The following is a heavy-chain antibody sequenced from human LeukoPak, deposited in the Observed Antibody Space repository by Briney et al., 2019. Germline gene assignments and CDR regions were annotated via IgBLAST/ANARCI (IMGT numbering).Heavy chain of an antibody. CDR3: ARELVSLGTGYFDL. V-gene: IGHV3-23*01. J-gene: IGHJ2*01. CDR1: GFTFGTYG. CDR2: ITGSSTWT. Sequence: GGSLRLSCEASGFTFGTYGMTWVRQSPGKGLEWVSGITGSSTWTYYADSVRGRFAISRDNARNTLHLQMNNLTADDTAIYYCARELVSLGTGYFDLWGRGTLVTVSS. D-gene: IGHD7-27*01.